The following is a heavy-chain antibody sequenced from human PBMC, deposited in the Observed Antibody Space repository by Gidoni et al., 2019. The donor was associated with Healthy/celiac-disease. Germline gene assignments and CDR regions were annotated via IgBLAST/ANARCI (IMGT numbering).Heavy chain of an antibody. CDR1: GGSISSYY. Sequence: QVQLQESGPGLVKPSETLSLTCTVSGGSISSYYWSWIRQPPGKGLEWIGYIYYSGSTNYNPSLKSRVTISVDTSKNQFSLKLSSVTAADTAVYYCARETGDYYDSSGGRIFDLWGRGTLVTVSS. D-gene: IGHD3-22*01. V-gene: IGHV4-59*12. CDR2: IYYSGST. J-gene: IGHJ2*01. CDR3: ARETGDYYDSSGGRIFDL.